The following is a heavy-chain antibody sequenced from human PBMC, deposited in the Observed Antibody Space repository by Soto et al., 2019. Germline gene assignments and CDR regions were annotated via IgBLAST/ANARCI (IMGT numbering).Heavy chain of an antibody. CDR3: AKDTSIADYYYYYGMDV. CDR1: GFTFDDYT. CDR2: ISWDGGST. J-gene: IGHJ6*02. V-gene: IGHV3-43*01. D-gene: IGHD6-6*01. Sequence: GGSLRLSCAASGFTFDDYTMHWVRQAPGKGLGWVSLISWDGGSTYYADSVKGRFTISRDNSKNSLYLQMNSLRTEDTALYYCAKDTSIADYYYYYGMDVWGQGTTVTVSS.